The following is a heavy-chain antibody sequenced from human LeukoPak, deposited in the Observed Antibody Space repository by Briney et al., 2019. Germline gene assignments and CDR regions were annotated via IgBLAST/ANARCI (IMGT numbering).Heavy chain of an antibody. CDR2: IIPILGIA. V-gene: IGHV1-69*04. Sequence: SVKVSCKASGGTFSSYTISWVRQAPGQGLEWMGRIIPILGIANYAQKFRGRVTITADKSTSTAYMELSSLRSEDTAVYYCARDDFWSGYYNYYYYYMDVWGKGTTVTVSS. CDR1: GGTFSSYT. CDR3: ARDDFWSGYYNYYYYYMDV. D-gene: IGHD3-3*01. J-gene: IGHJ6*03.